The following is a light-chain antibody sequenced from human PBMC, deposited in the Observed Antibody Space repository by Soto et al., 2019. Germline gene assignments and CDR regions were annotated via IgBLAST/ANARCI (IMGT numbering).Light chain of an antibody. J-gene: IGKJ1*01. V-gene: IGKV3-20*01. CDR3: QKYGSSRT. CDR2: GTS. CDR1: QSAGNTY. Sequence: EIELTQSPGTLSLSPGERATLSCRASQSAGNTYLAWYQQKPGQAPRLLIYGTSSRATGIPDRFSGSGSGTEFTLTIVRVEPEDFAVYYCQKYGSSRTFGQGTKVEVK.